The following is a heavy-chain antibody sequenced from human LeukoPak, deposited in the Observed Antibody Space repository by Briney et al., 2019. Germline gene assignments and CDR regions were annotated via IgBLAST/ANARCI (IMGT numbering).Heavy chain of an antibody. CDR3: ARDLDTGDAFDI. V-gene: IGHV1-2*02. CDR2: INPNSGGT. Sequence: GASVKVSCKASGYPFNNYDINWVRQAPGQGLEWMGWINPNSGGTNYAQKFQGRVTMTRDTSISTAYMELSRLRSDDTAVYYCARDLDTGDAFDIWGQGTMVTVSS. D-gene: IGHD5-18*01. J-gene: IGHJ3*02. CDR1: GYPFNNYD.